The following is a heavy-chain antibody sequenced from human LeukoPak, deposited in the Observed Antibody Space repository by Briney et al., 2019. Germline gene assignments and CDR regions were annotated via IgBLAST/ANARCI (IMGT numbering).Heavy chain of an antibody. CDR2: INPNSGGT. J-gene: IGHJ4*02. Sequence: ASVEVSCKASGYTFTGYYMHWVRQAPGQGLEWMGWINPNSGGTNYAQKFQGRVTMTRDTSIGTAYMELSRLRSDDTAVYYCARLTVPGYSYGYKFFDYWGQGTLVTVSS. CDR1: GYTFTGYY. D-gene: IGHD5-18*01. CDR3: ARLTVPGYSYGYKFFDY. V-gene: IGHV1-2*02.